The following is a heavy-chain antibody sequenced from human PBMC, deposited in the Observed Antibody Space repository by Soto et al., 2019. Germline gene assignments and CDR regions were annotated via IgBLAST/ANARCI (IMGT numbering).Heavy chain of an antibody. CDR1: GYTFTSYG. Sequence: QVKLVQSGAEVKKPGASVKVSCKASGYTFTSYGISWVRQAPGQGREWMGWISAYNGNTNYAQKLQGRVTMTTDTTTSTAYMELRSLTSDDTAVYYCARVQLLPTGPTFTFDYWGQGTLVTVAS. J-gene: IGHJ4*02. D-gene: IGHD4-4*01. CDR3: ARVQLLPTGPTFTFDY. CDR2: ISAYNGNT. V-gene: IGHV1-18*04.